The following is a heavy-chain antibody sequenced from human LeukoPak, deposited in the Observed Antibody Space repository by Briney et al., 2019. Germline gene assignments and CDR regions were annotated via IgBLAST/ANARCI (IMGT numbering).Heavy chain of an antibody. Sequence: PGGSLRLSCAASGFTVSSNYMSWVRQAPGKGLEWVSVIYSGGSTYYADSVKGRFTIPRDNSKNTLYLQMNSLRAEDTAVYYCARAAVDDYGDYEYFDYWGQGTLVTVSS. V-gene: IGHV3-53*01. D-gene: IGHD4-17*01. CDR2: IYSGGST. CDR1: GFTVSSNY. CDR3: ARAAVDDYGDYEYFDY. J-gene: IGHJ4*02.